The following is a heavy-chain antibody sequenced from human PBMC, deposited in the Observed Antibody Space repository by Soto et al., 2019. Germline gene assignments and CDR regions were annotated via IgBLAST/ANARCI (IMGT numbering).Heavy chain of an antibody. CDR2: FDPEDGET. CDR3: ATDRYDYLWGSCTPGLYY. V-gene: IGHV1-24*01. D-gene: IGHD3-16*01. Sequence: ASVKLTCKVSGYTLAELSMHSARQSPGKRLEWMGGFDPEDGETIYAQKLQGRVTMTEDTSTDTAYMELSSLRSEDTAVYYCATDRYDYLWGSCTPGLYYWGQGTLVSVSS. J-gene: IGHJ4*02. CDR1: GYTLAELS.